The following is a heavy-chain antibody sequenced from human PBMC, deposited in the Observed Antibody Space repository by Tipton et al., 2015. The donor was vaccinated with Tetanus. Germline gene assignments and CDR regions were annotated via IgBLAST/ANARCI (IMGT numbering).Heavy chain of an antibody. V-gene: IGHV3-30*18. CDR1: GFTFSSYG. CDR3: AKLLLVHEKSITMVRGVWGPSAFDI. J-gene: IGHJ3*02. Sequence: SLRLSCAASGFTFSSYGMHWVRQAPGKGLEWVAVISYDGSNKYYADSVKGRFTISRDNSKNTLYLQMNSLRAEDTAVYYCAKLLLVHEKSITMVRGVWGPSAFDIWGQGTMVTVSS. D-gene: IGHD3-10*01. CDR2: ISYDGSNK.